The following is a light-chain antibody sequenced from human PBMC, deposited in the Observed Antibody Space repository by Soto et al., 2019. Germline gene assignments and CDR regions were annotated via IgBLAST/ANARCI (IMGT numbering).Light chain of an antibody. Sequence: GDRVTITCRASPAIASFLAWYQQKPGTAPKLLIYGASTLQSGVPSRFSGSGSGTEFTLTISSLQPDDFATYYCQHYNSYSEAFGQGTKVDIK. V-gene: IGKV1-9*01. CDR2: GAS. CDR1: PAIASF. J-gene: IGKJ1*01. CDR3: QHYNSYSEA.